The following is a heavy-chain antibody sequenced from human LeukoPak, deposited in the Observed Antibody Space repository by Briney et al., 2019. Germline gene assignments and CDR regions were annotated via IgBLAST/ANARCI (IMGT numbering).Heavy chain of an antibody. CDR2: IGIDSGNT. Sequence: GGSLRLSCTASGFPFIEYSMNWVRQAPGKGLERISYIGIDSGNTKYADSVRGRFTISADKAKNSLYLQMNSLRIEDTAVYYCARDHNYAFDYWGQGTLVSVAS. V-gene: IGHV3-48*01. J-gene: IGHJ4*02. CDR3: ARDHNYAFDY. CDR1: GFPFIEYS. D-gene: IGHD1-1*01.